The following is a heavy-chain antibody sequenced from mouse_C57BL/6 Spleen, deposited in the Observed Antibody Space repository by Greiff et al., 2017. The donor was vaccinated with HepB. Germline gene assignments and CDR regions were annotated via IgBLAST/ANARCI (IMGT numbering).Heavy chain of an antibody. CDR1: GYTFTSYW. CDR3: ARNYDYDWFAY. CDR2: IDPSDSYT. V-gene: IGHV1-50*01. Sequence: VQLQQSGAELVKPGASVKLSCKASGYTFTSYWMQWVKQRPGQGLEWIGEIDPSDSYTNYNQKFKGKATLTVDTSSSTAYMQLSSLTSEDSAVYYCARNYDYDWFAYWGQGTLVTVSA. J-gene: IGHJ3*01. D-gene: IGHD2-4*01.